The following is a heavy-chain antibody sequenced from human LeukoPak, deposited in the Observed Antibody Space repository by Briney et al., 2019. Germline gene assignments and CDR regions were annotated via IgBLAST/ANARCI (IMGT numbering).Heavy chain of an antibody. CDR2: IKSDGGTT. CDR1: GFTFSSYW. J-gene: IGHJ4*02. Sequence: GGSLRLSCAASGFTFSSYWMHWVRQGPGEGLVWVSRIKSDGGTTNYADSVKGRFTIPRDNAKNTLYLQMNSLRAEDTAVYYCVRDGSNWNWGQGTLVTVSS. V-gene: IGHV3-74*01. CDR3: VRDGSNWN. D-gene: IGHD6-13*01.